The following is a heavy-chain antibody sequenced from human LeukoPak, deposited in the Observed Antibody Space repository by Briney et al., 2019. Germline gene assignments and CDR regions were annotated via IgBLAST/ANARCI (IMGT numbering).Heavy chain of an antibody. CDR2: FGTRSTSI. Sequence: GGSLRLSCAASGFTFSSYSMNWVRQAPGKGLEWVSSFGTRSTSIYHAGSVKGRFAISRDNAKNSLYLQMNSLRAEDTALYYCAREVSEGFDFWGQGTLVTVSS. D-gene: IGHD3-22*01. CDR1: GFTFSSYS. J-gene: IGHJ4*02. V-gene: IGHV3-21*01. CDR3: AREVSEGFDF.